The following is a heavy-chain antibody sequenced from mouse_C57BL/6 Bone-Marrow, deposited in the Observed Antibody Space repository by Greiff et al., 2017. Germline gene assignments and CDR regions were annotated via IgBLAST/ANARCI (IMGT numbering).Heavy chain of an antibody. D-gene: IGHD1-1*01. V-gene: IGHV3-6*01. CDR1: GYSITSGYY. CDR3: ARGGILRFWFAY. CDR2: ISYDGSN. Sequence: ESGPGLVKPSQSLSLTCSVTGYSITSGYYWNWIRQFPGNKLEWMGYISYDGSNNYNPSLKNRISITRDTSKNQFFLKLNSVTTEDTATXYCARGGILRFWFAYWGQGTLVTVSA. J-gene: IGHJ3*01.